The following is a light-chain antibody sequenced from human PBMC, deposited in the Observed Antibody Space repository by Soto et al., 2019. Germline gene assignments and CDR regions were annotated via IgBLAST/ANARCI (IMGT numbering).Light chain of an antibody. Sequence: SALTQPASVSGFPGQSITISCTGTSSDVGGYDHVSWYQQHPGKAPKLIIYDVTVRPSGISPRFSGSKSDNTASLAVSGLQPEDEADYYCSSYTNKDTLLFGGGTKLTVL. V-gene: IGLV2-14*03. CDR2: DVT. CDR3: SSYTNKDTLL. J-gene: IGLJ3*02. CDR1: SSDVGGYDH.